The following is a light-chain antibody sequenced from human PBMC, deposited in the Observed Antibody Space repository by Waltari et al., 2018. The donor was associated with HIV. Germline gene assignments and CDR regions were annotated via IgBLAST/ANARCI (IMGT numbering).Light chain of an antibody. J-gene: IGKJ5*01. CDR1: QSISSY. CDR2: DAS. Sequence: EIVLTQSPATLSLSPGDSATLSCRDSQSISSYLAWYQQKPGQAPRLLSYDASSRATGIPARFSGSGSGTDFTLTISSLEPGDFGVYYCQQRSNWPITFGQGTRLEIK. CDR3: QQRSNWPIT. V-gene: IGKV3-11*01.